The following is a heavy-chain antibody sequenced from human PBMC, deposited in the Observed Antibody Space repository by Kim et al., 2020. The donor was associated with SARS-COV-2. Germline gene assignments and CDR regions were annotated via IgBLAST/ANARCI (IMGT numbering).Heavy chain of an antibody. Sequence: GGSLRLSCAASGFTFSSYWMSWVRQAPGKGLAWVANIKQDGSEKYYVDSVKGRFTISRDNAKNSLYLQMNSLRAEDTAVYYCARGGGVVRATIGADFHSWGKGTMDTVSS. J-gene: IGHJ3*02. CDR1: GFTFSSYW. CDR2: IKQDGSEK. V-gene: IGHV3-7*03. CDR3: ARGGGVVRATIGADFHS. D-gene: IGHD5-12*01.